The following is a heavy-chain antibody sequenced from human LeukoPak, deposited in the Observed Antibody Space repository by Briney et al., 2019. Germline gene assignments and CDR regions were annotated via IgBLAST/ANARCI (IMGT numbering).Heavy chain of an antibody. CDR1: GFAFSSYS. Sequence: GGSLRLSCAASGFAFSSYSMNWVRQAPVKGLELVSSISSSSSYRYYADSVKGRFTISRDNAKNSLYLQMNSLRAEDTAVYYCARVSSGGSYSDCWGQGTLVTVSS. CDR3: ARVSSGGSYSDC. CDR2: ISSSSSYR. V-gene: IGHV3-21*01. J-gene: IGHJ4*02. D-gene: IGHD2-15*01.